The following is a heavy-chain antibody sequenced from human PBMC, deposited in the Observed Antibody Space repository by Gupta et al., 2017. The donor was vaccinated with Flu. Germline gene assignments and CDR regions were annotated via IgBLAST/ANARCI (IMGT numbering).Heavy chain of an antibody. Sequence: EVQLLESGGGLVQPGGSLRLSCAASGFTFSSYAMSWVPQAPGKGLEWVSAISGSGGSTYYADSVKGRFTISRDNSKNTLYLQMNSLRAEDTAVYYCAKDRLDYGDYKEFDYWGQGTLVTVSS. CDR1: GFTFSSYA. D-gene: IGHD4-17*01. V-gene: IGHV3-23*01. J-gene: IGHJ4*02. CDR3: AKDRLDYGDYKEFDY. CDR2: ISGSGGST.